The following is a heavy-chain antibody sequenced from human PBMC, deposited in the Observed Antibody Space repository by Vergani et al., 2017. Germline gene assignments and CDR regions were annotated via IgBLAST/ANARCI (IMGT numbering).Heavy chain of an antibody. CDR1: GYSISSGYY. D-gene: IGHD6-13*01. J-gene: IGHJ4*02. Sequence: QVQLQESGPGLVKPSETLSLTCAVSGYSISSGYYWGWIRQPPGKGLEWIGSIYHSGSTYYNPSLKSRVTISVDTSKNQFSLKLSSVTAADTAVYYCARRRGMGAAADNGFDYWGQGTLVTVSS. CDR2: IYHSGST. V-gene: IGHV4-38-2*01. CDR3: ARRRGMGAAADNGFDY.